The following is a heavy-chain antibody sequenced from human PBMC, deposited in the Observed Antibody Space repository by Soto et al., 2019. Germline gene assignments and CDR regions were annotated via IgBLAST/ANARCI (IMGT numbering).Heavy chain of an antibody. CDR2: IYSSGTT. D-gene: IGHD3-22*01. J-gene: IGHJ4*02. Sequence: QVQLQESGPGLVKPSQTLSLTCTVSGDFISSGGYYWSWIRQLPGKGLEWIGYIYSSGTTYYNPSLKSRLTIPVDTSKNQFSLNLSSVTAADTAVYYCARTDSSGYYFVYWGQGTLVTVFS. CDR3: ARTDSSGYYFVY. V-gene: IGHV4-31*03. CDR1: GDFISSGGYY.